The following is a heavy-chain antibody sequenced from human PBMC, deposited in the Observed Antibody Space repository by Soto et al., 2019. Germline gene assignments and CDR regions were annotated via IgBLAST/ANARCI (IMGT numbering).Heavy chain of an antibody. CDR3: ARDYYGMDV. V-gene: IGHV4-30-2*06. Sequence: SETLSLTCTVSGGSISSGGYSWTWIRQSPGKGLEWIGYTYQSGSAYYNPSLKSRVTISVDRSKNQFSLNLTSVTAADTAVYYCARDYYGMDVWGQGTPVTVYS. CDR2: TYQSGSA. J-gene: IGHJ6*02. CDR1: GGSISSGGYS.